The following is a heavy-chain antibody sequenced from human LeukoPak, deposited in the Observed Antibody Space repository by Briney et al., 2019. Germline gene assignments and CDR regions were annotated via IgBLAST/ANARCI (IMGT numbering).Heavy chain of an antibody. D-gene: IGHD3-16*01. J-gene: IGHJ4*02. CDR1: GGTFSSYA. CDR2: IIPIFGTA. CDR3: ARGGLVWGGFFDY. Sequence: GASVKVSCKASGGTFSSYAISWVRQAPGQGLEWMGGIIPIFGTANYAQKFQGRVTITADESTSTAYMELSSLRSEDTAVYYGARGGLVWGGFFDYWGQGTLVTVSS. V-gene: IGHV1-69*01.